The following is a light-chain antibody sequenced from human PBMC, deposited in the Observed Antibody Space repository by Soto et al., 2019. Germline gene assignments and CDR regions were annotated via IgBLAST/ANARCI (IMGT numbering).Light chain of an antibody. J-gene: IGKJ5*01. Sequence: AIQLTQSPSSLSASVGDRVTITCRASQGINSALAWYQQKPGKAPNLLIYDASSLESGVPSRFSGSGSGTDFTLTISSLQPEDFATYYCQQFNNYPITFGQGTRLEIK. CDR1: QGINSA. CDR2: DAS. V-gene: IGKV1D-13*01. CDR3: QQFNNYPIT.